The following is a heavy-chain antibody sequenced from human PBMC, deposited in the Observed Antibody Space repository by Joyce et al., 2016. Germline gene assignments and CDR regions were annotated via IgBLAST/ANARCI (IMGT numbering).Heavy chain of an antibody. Sequence: QVQLQESGPGLVKPSETLSLTCTVSGGSVSSGTYYWNWIRQPPGKGLEWIGYVYHGGDTTYNPSLSSRIAMSVDTSKNQFSLKLSSVTAADTAVYFCARGQFFRGGGLSPFDVWGQGTMVTVSS. CDR2: VYHGGDT. J-gene: IGHJ3*01. CDR1: GGSVSSGTYY. D-gene: IGHD3-3*01. V-gene: IGHV4-61*01. CDR3: ARGQFFRGGGLSPFDV.